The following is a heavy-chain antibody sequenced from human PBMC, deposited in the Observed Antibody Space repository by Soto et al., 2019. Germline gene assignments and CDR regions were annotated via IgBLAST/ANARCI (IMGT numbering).Heavy chain of an antibody. CDR1: ASFFNTYC. CDR3: AGQRSPEGWFDP. V-gene: IGHV3-23*01. J-gene: IGHJ5*02. CDR2: VTVTGGST. D-gene: IGHD1-26*01. Sequence: LRLSCAASASFFNTYCVTWGRQSPVNGLDWFSTVTVTGGSTYYADSVKGRFTISRDRSNYTVSLLLNSLRVEDMAIYYCAGQRSPEGWFDPWGQGTLVTVSS.